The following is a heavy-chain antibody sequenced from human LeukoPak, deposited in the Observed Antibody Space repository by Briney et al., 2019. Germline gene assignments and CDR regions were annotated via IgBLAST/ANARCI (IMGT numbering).Heavy chain of an antibody. V-gene: IGHV3-21*01. CDR2: ISSSSSYI. D-gene: IGHD5-12*01. CDR1: GFTFSSYS. J-gene: IGHJ3*02. Sequence: GGSLRLSCAASGFTFSSYSMNWVRQAPGKGLEWVSSISSSSSYIYYADSVKGRFTISRDNAKNSLYLQMNSLRAEDTAVYYCARDRGGYGLDDAFDIWGQGTMVTVSS. CDR3: ARDRGGYGLDDAFDI.